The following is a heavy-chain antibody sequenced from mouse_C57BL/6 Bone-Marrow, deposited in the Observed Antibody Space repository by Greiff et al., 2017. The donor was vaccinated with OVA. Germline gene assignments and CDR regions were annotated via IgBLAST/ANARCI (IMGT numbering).Heavy chain of an antibody. CDR3: ARFGGSSPWFAY. CDR1: GYTFTGSW. CDR2: ILPGSGST. V-gene: IGHV1-9*01. Sequence: VQLQQSGAELMKPGASVKLSCKATGYTFTGSWIEWVKQRPGHGLEWIGEILPGSGSTNYNEKFKGKATFTADTSSYTAYMQLSSLTTEDYAIDNCARFGGSSPWFAYWGQGTLVTVSA. D-gene: IGHD1-1*01. J-gene: IGHJ3*01.